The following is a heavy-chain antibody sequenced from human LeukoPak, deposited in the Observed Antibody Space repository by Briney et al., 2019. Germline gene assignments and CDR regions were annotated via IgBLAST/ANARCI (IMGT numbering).Heavy chain of an antibody. CDR3: ARGRGSYSGSGSYSDY. Sequence: ASVKVSCKASGYTFTGYYMHWVRQAPGQGLEWMGWINPSSGATTYARKFQGGVTMTRDTSISTVYMELSRLRSDDTAVYYCARGRGSYSGSGSYSDYWGQGTLVTVSS. J-gene: IGHJ4*02. CDR1: GYTFTGYY. V-gene: IGHV1-2*02. CDR2: INPSSGAT. D-gene: IGHD3-10*01.